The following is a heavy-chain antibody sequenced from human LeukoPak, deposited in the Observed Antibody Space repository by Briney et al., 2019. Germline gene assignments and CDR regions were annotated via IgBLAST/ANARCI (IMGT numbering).Heavy chain of an antibody. V-gene: IGHV1-18*01. J-gene: IGHJ5*02. Sequence: GASVKVSCKASGYTFTNYGISWVRQAPGQGLEWMGWISAYNGNTNYAQKLQGRVTMTTDTSTSTAYMELRSLRSDDTAVYYCARAPRGDVVEPEASSFDPWGQGTLVTVSS. CDR1: GYTFTNYG. CDR3: ARAPRGDVVEPEASSFDP. CDR2: ISAYNGNT. D-gene: IGHD2-2*01.